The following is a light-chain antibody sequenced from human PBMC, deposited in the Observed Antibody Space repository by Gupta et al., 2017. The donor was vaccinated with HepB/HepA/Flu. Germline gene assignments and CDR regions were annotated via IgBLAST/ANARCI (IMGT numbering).Light chain of an antibody. CDR2: LGS. CDR3: RETLQTPIT. J-gene: IGKJ3*01. V-gene: IGKV2-28*01. CDR1: QSFLHSNGDNY. Sequence: DFVMTQSPVSLLVTPGEPASISCRASQSFLHSNGDNYLDWYLQKPGQSPQHLISLGSNRASGGPDRFIGSGSGADYTLKISGVVAADVGVNYCRETLQTPITFGPGTKVDIK.